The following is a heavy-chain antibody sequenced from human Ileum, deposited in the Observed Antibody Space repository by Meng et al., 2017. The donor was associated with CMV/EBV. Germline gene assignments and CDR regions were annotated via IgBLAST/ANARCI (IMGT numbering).Heavy chain of an antibody. V-gene: IGHV4-61*01. CDR1: GGSFSGGHYY. CDR3: ARNVYTYGFDAFDI. D-gene: IGHD5-18*01. Sequence: GSLRLSCTVSGGSFSGGHYYWNWIRQPPGKGLEWIGYIYNSGSTDYNPSLKSRVTISLDTSKNQFSLKLSSLTAADTAVYYCARNVYTYGFDAFDIWGQGTRVTVSS. CDR2: IYNSGST. J-gene: IGHJ3*02.